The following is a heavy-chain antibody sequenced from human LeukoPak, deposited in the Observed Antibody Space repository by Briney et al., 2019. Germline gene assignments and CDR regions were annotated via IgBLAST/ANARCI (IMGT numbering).Heavy chain of an antibody. CDR3: AKMKGRVPAAMIGFDY. J-gene: IGHJ4*02. CDR1: GFTFSNHG. V-gene: IGHV3-23*01. CDR2: ISPSGDIT. D-gene: IGHD2-2*01. Sequence: GGTLRLSCTASGFTFSNHGMDWVRQAPGKGLEWVSGISPSGDITYYADSVKGRFTISRDNSKNTLYLEVISLTAEDTAVYYCAKMKGRVPAAMIGFDYWGQGTLVTVSS.